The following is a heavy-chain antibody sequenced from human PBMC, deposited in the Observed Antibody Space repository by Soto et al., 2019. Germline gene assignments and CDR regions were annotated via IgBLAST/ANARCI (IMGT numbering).Heavy chain of an antibody. D-gene: IGHD3-3*01. CDR1: GFSFEDSV. CDR2: ISWNSDVK. Sequence: GGSRRLSCVVSGFSFEDSVMHWVRLVRGTHLEWVSGISWNSDVKGYADSVRGRFTISRDNASNSFFLQMTSLIGEVSAMYYCARGMAHYDFWGHNERGLDVVPQGT. J-gene: IGHJ6*02. CDR3: ARGMAHYDFWGHNERGLDV. V-gene: IGHV3-9*01.